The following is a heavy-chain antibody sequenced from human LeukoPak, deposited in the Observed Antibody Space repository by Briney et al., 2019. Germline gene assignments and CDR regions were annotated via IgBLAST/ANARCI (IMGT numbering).Heavy chain of an antibody. CDR1: GFIFSNYA. CDR3: TSTPNGVAAIYFDY. D-gene: IGHD2-15*01. Sequence: GGSLRLSCAPSGFIFSNYAMHWVRQAPGKGLEWVAVISYDGSNKYYADSVKGRFTISRDNAKSTLYLQMNSLRAGDTAVYYCTSTPNGVAAIYFDYWGQGTLVTVSS. J-gene: IGHJ4*02. CDR2: ISYDGSNK. V-gene: IGHV3-30*04.